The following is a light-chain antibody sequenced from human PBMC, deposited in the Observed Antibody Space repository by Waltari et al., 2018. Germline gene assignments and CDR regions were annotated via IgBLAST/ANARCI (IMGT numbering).Light chain of an antibody. CDR1: VLAEKS. CDR2: KDT. CDR3: HAAADNNWF. J-gene: IGLJ2*01. Sequence: YDLTQPFSVSVSPGQTATITCSGDVLAEKSVRRFQQKPGQAPTLILYKDTERPSGIPERFSGSSSGSTVTLTIRGALLEDEADYHCHAAADNNWFFGGGTKLTVL. V-gene: IGLV3-27*01.